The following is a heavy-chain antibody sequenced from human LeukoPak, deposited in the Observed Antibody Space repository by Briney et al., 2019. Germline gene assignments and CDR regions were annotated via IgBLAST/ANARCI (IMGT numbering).Heavy chain of an antibody. V-gene: IGHV5-51*01. D-gene: IGHD2-21*02. CDR3: ARLPYCGGDCYPNWFDT. J-gene: IGHJ5*02. Sequence: GESLMISCKGSGYSFTTYWIVWVRQMPGKGLEWMGIIYPGDSDTRYSPSFQGQVTISADKSIRTAYLQWSSLKASDIAMYYCARLPYCGGDCYPNWFDTWGQGTLVTVSS. CDR2: IYPGDSDT. CDR1: GYSFTTYW.